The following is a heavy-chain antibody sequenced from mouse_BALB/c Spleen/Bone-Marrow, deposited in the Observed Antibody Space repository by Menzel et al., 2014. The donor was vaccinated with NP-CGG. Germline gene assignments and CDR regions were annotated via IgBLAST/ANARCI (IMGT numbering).Heavy chain of an antibody. J-gene: IGHJ4*01. CDR1: GFSLTSYG. V-gene: IGHV2-6-2*01. CDR2: IWSDGST. Sequence: VKVVESGPDLVAPSQSLSITCTVSGFSLTSYGVHRVRQPPGKGLEWLVVIWSDGSTTYNSALKSRLSISKDNSKSQVFLKMNSLQTDATAMYYCPTHRYAAMDYGGQGTSVTVSS. D-gene: IGHD2-14*01. CDR3: PTHRYAAMDY.